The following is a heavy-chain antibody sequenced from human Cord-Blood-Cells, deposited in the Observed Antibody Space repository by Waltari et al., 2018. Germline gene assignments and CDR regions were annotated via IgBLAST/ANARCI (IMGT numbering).Heavy chain of an antibody. Sequence: EVQLVESGGGLVQPGRSLRLSCAASGFTFDDYAMHWVRQAPGKGLEWVSGISWNSSSIGYADSVKGRFTISRDNAKNSLYLQMNSLRAEDTALYYCAKTPPDYYGSGSYFPYFDYWGQGTLVTVSS. CDR1: GFTFDDYA. D-gene: IGHD3-10*01. V-gene: IGHV3-9*01. J-gene: IGHJ4*02. CDR3: AKTPPDYYGSGSYFPYFDY. CDR2: ISWNSSSI.